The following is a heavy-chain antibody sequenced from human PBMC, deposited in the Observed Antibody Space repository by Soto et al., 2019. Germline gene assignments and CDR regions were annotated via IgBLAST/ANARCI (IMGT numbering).Heavy chain of an antibody. CDR1: GGSFSGYY. Sequence: KTSETLSLTCAVYGGSFSGYYLTWIRQPPGKGLEWIGEINDSGGTDYNPSLKSRVTISLDTSKNQLSLKLSSVTAADTAVYYCARGRKGFSSSCYVDWGQGTLVTVSS. CDR2: INDSGGT. D-gene: IGHD6-13*01. V-gene: IGHV4-34*01. J-gene: IGHJ4*02. CDR3: ARGRKGFSSSCYVD.